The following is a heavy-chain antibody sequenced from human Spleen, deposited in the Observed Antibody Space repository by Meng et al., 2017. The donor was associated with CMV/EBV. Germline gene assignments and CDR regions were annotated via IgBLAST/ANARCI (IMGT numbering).Heavy chain of an antibody. CDR3: AREGYPDAFDI. J-gene: IGHJ3*02. CDR1: GFTFSSYA. Sequence: GGSLRLSCAASGFTFSSYAMHWVRQAPGKGLEWVAVISYDGRNKYYADSVKGRFTVSRDTSKNTLYLQMNSLRAEDTAVYYCAREGYPDAFDIWGQGTMVTVSS. D-gene: IGHD2-2*01. V-gene: IGHV3-30*04. CDR2: ISYDGRNK.